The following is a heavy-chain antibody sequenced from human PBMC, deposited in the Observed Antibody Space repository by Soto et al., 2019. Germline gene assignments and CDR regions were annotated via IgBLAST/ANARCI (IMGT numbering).Heavy chain of an antibody. Sequence: GASVKVSCKASGYTFTSFGISCVRQAPGHGPEWMGWISPDNGNTNFAQKFQGRATMTTDTSSSTAHLELRNLRSDDTAMYYCARGSTVPGHYDYHMDVWGKGTTVTVSS. CDR3: ARGSTVPGHYDYHMDV. D-gene: IGHD1-26*01. J-gene: IGHJ6*03. CDR2: ISPDNGNT. V-gene: IGHV1-18*01. CDR1: GYTFTSFG.